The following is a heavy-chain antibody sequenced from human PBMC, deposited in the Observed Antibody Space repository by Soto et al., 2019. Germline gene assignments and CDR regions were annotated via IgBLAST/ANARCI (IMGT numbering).Heavy chain of an antibody. J-gene: IGHJ6*02. Sequence: ASVKVSCKASGYTFTGYYMHWVRQAPGQRLEWMGWINPNSGGTNYAQKFQGWVTMTRDTSISTAYMELSRLRSDDTAVYYCAREGGRNDMNYYYGMDVWGQGTTVTVSS. D-gene: IGHD1-1*01. V-gene: IGHV1-2*04. CDR2: INPNSGGT. CDR3: AREGGRNDMNYYYGMDV. CDR1: GYTFTGYY.